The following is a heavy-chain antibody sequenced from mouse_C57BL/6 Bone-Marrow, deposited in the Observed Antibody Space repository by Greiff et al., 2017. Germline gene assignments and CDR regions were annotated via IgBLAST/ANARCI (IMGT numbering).Heavy chain of an antibody. D-gene: IGHD1-1*01. CDR1: GYTFTDYG. J-gene: IGHJ2*01. CDR3: TREGITTSLDY. CDR2: IDPETGGT. V-gene: IGHV1-15*01. Sequence: QVQLQQSGAELVRPGASVTLSCKASGYTFTDYGMHWVKQTPVHGLEWIGAIDPETGGTAYNQKFKGKAILTADKSSSTAYMELRSLTSEDSAVYYCTREGITTSLDYWGQGTTLTVSS.